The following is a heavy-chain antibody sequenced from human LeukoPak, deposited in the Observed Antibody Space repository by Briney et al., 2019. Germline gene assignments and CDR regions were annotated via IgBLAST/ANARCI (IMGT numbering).Heavy chain of an antibody. V-gene: IGHV3-48*04. J-gene: IGHJ4*02. CDR1: GFTFSSYS. Sequence: PGGSLRLSCAASGFTFSSYSMNWVRQAPGKGLEWVSYISSSSSTIYYADSVKGRFTISRDNAKNSLYLQMNSLRAEDTAVYYCARVSRFNYYDSSGPDYWGQGTLVTVSS. CDR3: ARVSRFNYYDSSGPDY. D-gene: IGHD3-22*01. CDR2: ISSSSSTI.